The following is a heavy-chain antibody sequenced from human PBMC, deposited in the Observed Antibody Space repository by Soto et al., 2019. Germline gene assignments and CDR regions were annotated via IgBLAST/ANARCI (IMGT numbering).Heavy chain of an antibody. CDR1: GFTFSDYY. CDR3: ARDLGLVLXYSSSPLSYYGMDV. D-gene: IGHD6-6*01. CDR2: ITSSGRTT. J-gene: IGHJ6*02. V-gene: IGHV3-11*01. Sequence: QVQLVESGGGLVKPGGSLRLSCAASGFTFSDYYMNWIRQAPGKGLEWVSYITSSGRTTYYADSVKGRFTISRDNAKNSLYLQMNSLRAEDTAVYYCARDLGLVLXYSSSPLSYYGMDVWGQGTTVTVSS.